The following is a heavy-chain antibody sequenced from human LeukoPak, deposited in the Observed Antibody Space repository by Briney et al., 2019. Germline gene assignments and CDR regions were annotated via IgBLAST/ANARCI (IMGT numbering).Heavy chain of an antibody. CDR2: INTNTGNP. CDR3: AREDSGYGVGVKGLKY. CDR1: GYTFTSYA. D-gene: IGHD3-10*01. J-gene: IGHJ4*02. Sequence: ASVKASCKASGYTFTSYAMNWVRQAPGQGLGWMGWINTNTGNPTYAQGFTGRFVFSLDTSVSTAYLQISSLKAEDTAVYYCAREDSGYGVGVKGLKYWGQGTLVTVSS. V-gene: IGHV7-4-1*02.